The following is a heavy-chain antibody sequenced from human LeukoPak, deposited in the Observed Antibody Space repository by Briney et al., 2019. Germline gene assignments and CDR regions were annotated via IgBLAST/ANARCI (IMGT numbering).Heavy chain of an antibody. J-gene: IGHJ3*02. CDR1: GFTFSSYS. D-gene: IGHD3-22*01. CDR2: ISSSSSYI. V-gene: IGHV3-21*01. CDR3: ARDYYDSSGYYPNGAFDI. Sequence: GGFLRLSCAASGFTFSSYSMNWVRQAPGKGLEWVSSISSSSSYIYYADSVKGRFTISRDNAKNSLYLQMNSLRAEDTAVYYCARDYYDSSGYYPNGAFDIWGQGTMVTVSS.